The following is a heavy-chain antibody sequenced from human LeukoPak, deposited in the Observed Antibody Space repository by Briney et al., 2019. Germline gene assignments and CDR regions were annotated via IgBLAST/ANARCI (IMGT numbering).Heavy chain of an antibody. J-gene: IGHJ6*03. D-gene: IGHD3-22*01. CDR3: AAFRSPPREYDSSGLKLDYYYYYYMDV. V-gene: IGHV3-30*02. CDR2: IRYDGINK. Sequence: GGSLRLSCAASGFTFSNFGMHWVRQAPGKGLEWVAFIRYDGINKYYADSVKGRFTISRDNSKNTLYLQMNSLRAEDTAVYYCAAFRSPPREYDSSGLKLDYYYYYYMDVWGKGTTVTVSS. CDR1: GFTFSNFG.